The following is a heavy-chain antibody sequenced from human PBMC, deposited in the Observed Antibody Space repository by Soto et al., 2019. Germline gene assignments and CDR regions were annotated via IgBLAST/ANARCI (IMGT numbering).Heavy chain of an antibody. D-gene: IGHD4-17*01. Sequence: PSHTLSLTCTVSGDSINNHYWSWIRQPPGKGLEWIGYIYFTGTTSYNPSLKSRVTISIDTSKNQFSLKLLSVTAADTAVYYCARYGDYFYGMDVWGQGTTVTVSS. V-gene: IGHV4-59*11. CDR3: ARYGDYFYGMDV. CDR2: IYFTGTT. J-gene: IGHJ6*02. CDR1: GDSINNHY.